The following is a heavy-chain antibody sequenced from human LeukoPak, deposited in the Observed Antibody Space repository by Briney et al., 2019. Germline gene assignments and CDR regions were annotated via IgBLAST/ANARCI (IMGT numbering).Heavy chain of an antibody. CDR2: INPNSGAT. J-gene: IGHJ5*02. CDR3: ARGYGDYDWFDP. Sequence: APVKVSCKASGYTFTGYYLHWVRQAPGQGLEWMGWINPNSGATIYAQKFQGRVTMTRDTSISTAYMELSRLRSDDTAMYYCARGYGDYDWFDPWGQGTLVTVSS. V-gene: IGHV1-2*02. D-gene: IGHD4-17*01. CDR1: GYTFTGYY.